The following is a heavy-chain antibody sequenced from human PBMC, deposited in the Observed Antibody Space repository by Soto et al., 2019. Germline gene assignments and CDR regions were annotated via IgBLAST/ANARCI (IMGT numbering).Heavy chain of an antibody. CDR3: AKDRYYDILTGYYNEWDWFDP. Sequence: EVQLLESGGGLVQPGGSLRLSCAASGFTFSSYAMSWVRQAPGKGLEWVSAISGSGGSTYYADSVKGRFTISRDNSKNTLYLQMNSLRAEDTAVHYCAKDRYYDILTGYYNEWDWFDPWGQGTLVTVSS. D-gene: IGHD3-9*01. V-gene: IGHV3-23*01. J-gene: IGHJ5*02. CDR2: ISGSGGST. CDR1: GFTFSSYA.